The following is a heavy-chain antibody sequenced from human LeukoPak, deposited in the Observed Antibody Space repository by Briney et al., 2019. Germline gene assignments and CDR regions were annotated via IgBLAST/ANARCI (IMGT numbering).Heavy chain of an antibody. D-gene: IGHD4-17*01. Sequence: GGSLRLSCAASGFTFSSYGMHWVRQAPGKGLEWVAVISYDGSNKYYADSVKGRFTISRDNSKNTLYLQMNSLRAEDTAVYYCAKGTVADIWGQGTRVTVSS. CDR2: ISYDGSNK. CDR1: GFTFSSYG. CDR3: AKGTVADI. J-gene: IGHJ3*02. V-gene: IGHV3-30*18.